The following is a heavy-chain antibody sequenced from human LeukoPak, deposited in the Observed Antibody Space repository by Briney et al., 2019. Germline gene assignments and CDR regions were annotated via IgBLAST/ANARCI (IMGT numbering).Heavy chain of an antibody. V-gene: IGHV3-11*04. CDR3: ARDSQIVATIGRVNWFDP. Sequence: LSLTCTVSGGSISIRGHYWSWIRQAPGKGLEWVSYVSSGSSTIYYADSVKGRFTVSRDNAKNSLYLQMNSLRAEDTAVYYCARDSQIVATIGRVNWFDPWGQGTLVTVSS. CDR1: GGSISIRGHY. D-gene: IGHD5-12*01. CDR2: VSSGSSTI. J-gene: IGHJ5*02.